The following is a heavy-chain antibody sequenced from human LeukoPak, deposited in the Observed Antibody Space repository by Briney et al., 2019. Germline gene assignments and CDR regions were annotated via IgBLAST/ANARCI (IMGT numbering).Heavy chain of an antibody. V-gene: IGHV4-34*01. CDR2: IYYSGST. D-gene: IGHD5-24*01. Sequence: KTSETLSLTCAVYGGSFSGYYWSWIRQPPGKGLEWIGSIYYSGSTYYNPSLKSRVTISVDTSMNQFSLKPSSVTAADTAVYYCARLDRDALDVWGKGTTVTISS. CDR3: ARLDRDALDV. CDR1: GGSFSGYY. J-gene: IGHJ6*04.